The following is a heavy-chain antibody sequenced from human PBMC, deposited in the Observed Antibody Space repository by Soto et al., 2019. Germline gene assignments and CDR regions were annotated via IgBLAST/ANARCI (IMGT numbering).Heavy chain of an antibody. CDR2: ISGGGGDT. CDR1: GFTFSNHA. V-gene: IGHV3-23*01. CDR3: ARTDSSGWSTRYGMDV. Sequence: GSLRLSCAASGFTFSNHAMAWLRQVPGKGLEWVSGISGGGGDTYHADYVRGRFTISRDNSKNTLYLQMNSLRAEDAAVYYCARTDSSGWSTRYGMDVWGQGTTVTVSS. J-gene: IGHJ6*02. D-gene: IGHD6-19*01.